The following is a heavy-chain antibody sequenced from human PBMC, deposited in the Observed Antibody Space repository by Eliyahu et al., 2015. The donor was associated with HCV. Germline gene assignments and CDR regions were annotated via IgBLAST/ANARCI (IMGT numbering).Heavy chain of an antibody. CDR2: INHSGST. Sequence: QVQLQQWGAGLLKPSETLSLTCAVXGGSFSGYYWSWIRQPPGKGLEGIGEINHSGSTNYNPSLKSRVTISVDTSKNQFSLKLSSVTAADTAVYYCARGVGTGSRWLQLRGHFDYWGQGTLVTVSS. CDR1: GGSFSGYY. V-gene: IGHV4-34*01. J-gene: IGHJ4*02. D-gene: IGHD5-24*01. CDR3: ARGVGTGSRWLQLRGHFDY.